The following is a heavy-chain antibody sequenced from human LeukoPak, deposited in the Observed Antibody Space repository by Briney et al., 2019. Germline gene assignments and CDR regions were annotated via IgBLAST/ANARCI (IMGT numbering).Heavy chain of an antibody. V-gene: IGHV4-38-2*02. CDR2: IYHSGST. CDR1: GYSISSGYY. D-gene: IGHD6-13*01. CDR3: ARDDSSSWSLYHYYMDV. J-gene: IGHJ6*03. Sequence: PSETLSLTCTVSGYSISSGYYWGWIRQPPGKGLEWIGSIYHSGSTYYNPSLKSRVTISVDTSKNQFSLKLSSGTAVDTAVYYCARDDSSSWSLYHYYMDVWGKATTVTAPS.